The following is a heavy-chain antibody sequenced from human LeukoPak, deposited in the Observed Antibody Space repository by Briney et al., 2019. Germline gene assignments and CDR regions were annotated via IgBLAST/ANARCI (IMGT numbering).Heavy chain of an antibody. CDR1: GYTFTNYA. J-gene: IGHJ4*02. CDR3: ARDRRGEVPPYYSDY. CDR2: ISAYNGNT. V-gene: IGHV1-18*01. Sequence: GASMKVSCKASGYTFTNYAISWVRQAPGQGLEWMGCISAYNGNTNYAQKLEGRVTVTTDTSTSTAYMELRSLTSDDTAVYYCARDRRGEVPPYYSDYWGQGTLVTVSS. D-gene: IGHD3-16*01.